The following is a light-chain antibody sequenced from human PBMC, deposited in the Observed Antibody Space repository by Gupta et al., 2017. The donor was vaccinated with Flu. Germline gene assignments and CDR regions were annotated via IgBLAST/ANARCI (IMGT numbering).Light chain of an antibody. J-gene: IGKJ4*01. Sequence: GDRVTIACRASQSIINYLAGYQQKPGRVPKLLIYAASTLQSGVPSRLSGSGSGTDFTLTIISRQPEDVATYYCQKYNSAPHTFGGGTKVEIK. V-gene: IGKV1-27*01. CDR2: AAS. CDR3: QKYNSAPHT. CDR1: QSIINY.